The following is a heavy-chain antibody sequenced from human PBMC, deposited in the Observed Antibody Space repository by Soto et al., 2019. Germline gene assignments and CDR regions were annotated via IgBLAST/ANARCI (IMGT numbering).Heavy chain of an antibody. CDR2: ISAYDGNT. J-gene: IGHJ6*02. Sequence: QAQLVQSGAEVKKPGASVKVSCKASGYTFTSYGINWVRQAPGQGLEWLGWISAYDGNTKYAQSVHGRVSMTTDTSTKTSYMELRSLRSDDTAMYYCARGGYYDSSGSRNYYYYGMNVWGQGTTVSVSS. CDR1: GYTFTSYG. V-gene: IGHV1-18*04. D-gene: IGHD3-22*01. CDR3: ARGGYYDSSGSRNYYYYGMNV.